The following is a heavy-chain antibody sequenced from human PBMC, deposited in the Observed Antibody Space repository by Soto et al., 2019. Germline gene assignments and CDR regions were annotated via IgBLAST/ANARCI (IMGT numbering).Heavy chain of an antibody. CDR3: ARRGGGDYLFDS. V-gene: IGHV1-3*01. CDR1: GYIFTRYG. D-gene: IGHD4-17*01. CDR2: INAGTGQV. Sequence: GASVKVSCKASGYIFTRYGIHWVRQAPGQGLEWVGWINAGTGQVKYSQKFQGRVSITRDTSASTAYMELSSLKSEDTAIYFCARRGGGDYLFDSWGQGILVTVSS. J-gene: IGHJ4*02.